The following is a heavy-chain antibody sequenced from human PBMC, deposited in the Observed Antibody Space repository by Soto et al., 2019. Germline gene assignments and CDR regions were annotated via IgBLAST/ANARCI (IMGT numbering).Heavy chain of an antibody. Sequence: QLQLQESGPGLVKPSETLSLTCTVSGGSISSSSYYWGWIRQPPGKGLEWIGSIYYSGSTYYNPSLKSRVTISVDTSKNQFSLKLSSVTAADTAVYYCARHPRRDGYPVWGQGTLVTVSS. D-gene: IGHD5-12*01. V-gene: IGHV4-39*01. CDR2: IYYSGST. J-gene: IGHJ4*02. CDR1: GGSISSSSYY. CDR3: ARHPRRDGYPV.